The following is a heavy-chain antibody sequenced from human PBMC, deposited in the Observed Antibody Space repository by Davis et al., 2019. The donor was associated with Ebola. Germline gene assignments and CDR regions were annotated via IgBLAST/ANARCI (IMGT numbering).Heavy chain of an antibody. J-gene: IGHJ4*02. V-gene: IGHV3-73*01. D-gene: IGHD1-26*01. Sequence: PGGSLRLSCAASRFTFSGSAMHWVRQASGKGLEWVGRIRSKANSYATAYAASVKGRFTISRDDSKNTAYLQMNSLKTEDTAVYYCSSGGSYDYWGQGTLVTVSS. CDR3: SSGGSYDY. CDR2: IRSKANSYAT. CDR1: RFTFSGSA.